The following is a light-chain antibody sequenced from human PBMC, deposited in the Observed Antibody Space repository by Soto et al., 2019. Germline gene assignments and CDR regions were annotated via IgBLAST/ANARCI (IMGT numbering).Light chain of an antibody. J-gene: IGKJ2*01. CDR1: QSVNNND. V-gene: IGKV3-20*01. Sequence: EIVLTQSPGTLSLSPGERATLSCRASQSVNNNDLAWYQQKPGQAPRLLIYGASSRATAIPDRFSGSGSGTDFIITIRSLEPEDFAVYFCQQYDSSPFTFGQGTKLEIK. CDR3: QQYDSSPFT. CDR2: GAS.